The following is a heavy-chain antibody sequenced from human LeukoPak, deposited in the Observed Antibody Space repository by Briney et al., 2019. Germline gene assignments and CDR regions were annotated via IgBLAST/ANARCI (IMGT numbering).Heavy chain of an antibody. V-gene: IGHV1-24*01. D-gene: IGHD4-17*01. CDR1: GYTLTELS. J-gene: IGHJ3*02. Sequence: ASVKVSCKVSGYTLTELSMHWVRQAPGKGLEWMGGFDPEDGETTYAQKFQGRVTMTEDTSTDTAYMELSSLRSEDTAVYYCATDRNGDYVSAFDIWGQGTMVTVSP. CDR2: FDPEDGET. CDR3: ATDRNGDYVSAFDI.